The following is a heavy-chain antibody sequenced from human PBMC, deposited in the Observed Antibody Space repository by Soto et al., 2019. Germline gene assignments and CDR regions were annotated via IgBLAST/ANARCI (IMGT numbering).Heavy chain of an antibody. V-gene: IGHV3-23*01. Sequence: PGGSLRLSCVVSGLTFRSYAMSWVRQAPGKGLEWVSGISGGGGGTYYADSVKGRFTISRDPSTTTLFLDMYSLGAEDTAIYYCAKGRKPDHGDGLCAFDSSGQGVLVTVSS. CDR1: GLTFRSYA. CDR3: AKGRKPDHGDGLCAFDS. CDR2: ISGGGGGT. D-gene: IGHD4-17*01. J-gene: IGHJ4*02.